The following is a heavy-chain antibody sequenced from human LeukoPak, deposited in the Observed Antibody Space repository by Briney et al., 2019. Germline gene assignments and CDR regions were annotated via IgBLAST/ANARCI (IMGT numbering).Heavy chain of an antibody. CDR1: GFTVSSSY. D-gene: IGHD4-17*01. CDR2: IHSGGTT. CDR3: ASGDYAGYFDY. J-gene: IGHJ4*02. Sequence: GGSLRLSCAASGFTVSSSYMSWVRQAPGKGLEWVSVIHSGGTTYYADSVKGRFTISRDNSKNTLYLQMNSLRAEDTAVYYCASGDYAGYFDYWGQGTLVTVSS. V-gene: IGHV3-53*01.